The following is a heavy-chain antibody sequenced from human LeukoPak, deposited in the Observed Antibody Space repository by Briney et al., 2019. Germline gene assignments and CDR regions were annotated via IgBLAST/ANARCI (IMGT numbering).Heavy chain of an antibody. CDR2: ISYDGSNK. CDR3: AKDLNYYDSSAPDY. V-gene: IGHV3-30*18. CDR1: GFTFSSYS. J-gene: IGHJ4*02. D-gene: IGHD3-22*01. Sequence: GGSLRLSCAASGFTFSSYSMNWVRQAPGKGLEWVAVISYDGSNKYYADSVKGRFTISRDNSKNTLYLQMNSLRAEDTAVYYCAKDLNYYDSSAPDYWGQGTLVTVSS.